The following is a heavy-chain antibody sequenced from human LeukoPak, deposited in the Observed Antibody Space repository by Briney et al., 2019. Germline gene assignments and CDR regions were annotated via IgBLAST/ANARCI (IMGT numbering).Heavy chain of an antibody. CDR3: ARVRTSGWSLGGTIYYYMDV. CDR1: GGSISSGSYY. J-gene: IGHJ6*03. CDR2: IYTSGST. D-gene: IGHD6-19*01. Sequence: PSETLSLTCTVSGGSISSGSYYWSWIRQPAGKGLEWIGRIYTSGSTNYNPSLKSRVIISVDTSKNQFSLELSSVTAADTAVYYCARVRTSGWSLGGTIYYYMDVWGKGTTVTVSS. V-gene: IGHV4-61*02.